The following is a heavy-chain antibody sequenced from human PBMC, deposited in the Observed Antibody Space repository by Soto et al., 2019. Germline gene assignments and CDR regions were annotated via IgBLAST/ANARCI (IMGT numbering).Heavy chain of an antibody. CDR1: GGSISSYY. J-gene: IGHJ6*03. D-gene: IGHD3-3*01. Sequence: QVQLQESGPGLVKPSETLSLTCTVSGGSISSYYWSWIRQPPGKGLEWIGYIYYSGSTNYNPSLKSRVTISVDTSKNQFSLKLSSVTAADTAVYYCASSYDFWSYYYMDVWGKGTTVTVSS. V-gene: IGHV4-59*08. CDR3: ASSYDFWSYYYMDV. CDR2: IYYSGST.